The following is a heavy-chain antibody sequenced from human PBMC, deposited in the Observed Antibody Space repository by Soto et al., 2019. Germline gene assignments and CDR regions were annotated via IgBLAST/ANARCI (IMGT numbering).Heavy chain of an antibody. D-gene: IGHD3-22*01. V-gene: IGHV4-4*02. CDR2: ISLSGNT. Sequence: SETLSLTCAVSGGSITNTDWWTWVRQPPGMGLEWVGDISLSGNTNYNPSLEGRAAISLDKSRNQFSLILNSVTAADTAVYYCDSRGSSGPFWGQGTLVTVSS. J-gene: IGHJ4*02. CDR1: GGSITNTDW. CDR3: DSRGSSGPF.